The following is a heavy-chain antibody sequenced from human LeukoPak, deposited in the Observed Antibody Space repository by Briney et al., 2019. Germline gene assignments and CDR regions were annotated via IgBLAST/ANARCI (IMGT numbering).Heavy chain of an antibody. CDR3: ARETCSGGSCYSGFDY. CDR1: GGTFSSYA. J-gene: IGHJ4*02. V-gene: IGHV1-69*13. Sequence: SVKVSCKASGGTFSSYAISWVRRAPGQGLEWMGGIIPIFGTANYAQKFQGRVTITADESTSTAYMELSSLRSEDTAVYYCARETCSGGSCYSGFDYWGQGTLVTVSS. D-gene: IGHD2-15*01. CDR2: IIPIFGTA.